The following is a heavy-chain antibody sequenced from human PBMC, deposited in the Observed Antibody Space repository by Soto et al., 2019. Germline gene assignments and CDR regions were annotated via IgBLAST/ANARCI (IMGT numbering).Heavy chain of an antibody. J-gene: IGHJ1*01. CDR2: IYPGGGT. CDR3: AIRIC. V-gene: IGHV3-23*01. CDR1: GFAFSSYG. Sequence: EVQLLESGGGLVLSGGSLRLSCSASGFAFSSYGMNWVRQAPGKGLEWVSSIYPGGGTNYADSVRRRFTISRDNSKNMLYLQMNSLRAEDTAVYYCAIRICWGQGTLLTVSS.